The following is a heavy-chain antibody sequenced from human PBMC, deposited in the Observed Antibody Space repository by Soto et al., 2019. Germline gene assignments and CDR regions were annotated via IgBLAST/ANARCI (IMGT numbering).Heavy chain of an antibody. D-gene: IGHD3-16*01. CDR1: GGTFSSHA. Sequence: SSVKVSCKASGGTFSSHAISWVRQAPGQGLEWMGGIIPFFKATNYAQKFQGRVTITADESTSTAYMDLSSLKSEDTAVYYCARDVPLNYYDGTYYYYAMDVWGQGTTVTVS. V-gene: IGHV1-69*13. CDR3: ARDVPLNYYDGTYYYYAMDV. J-gene: IGHJ6*02. CDR2: IIPFFKAT.